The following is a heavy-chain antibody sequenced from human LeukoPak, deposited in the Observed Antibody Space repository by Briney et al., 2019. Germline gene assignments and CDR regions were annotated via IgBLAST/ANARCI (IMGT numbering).Heavy chain of an antibody. CDR3: AGGAQWLVYDY. D-gene: IGHD6-19*01. CDR2: IYYSGST. CDR1: GGSISSYY. V-gene: IGHV4-59*01. Sequence: SETLSLTCTVSGGSISSYYWSWIRQPPGKGLEWIAYIYYSGSTNYNPSLRSRITISLDTSKNQVSLKLTSVTAADTAVYYCAGGAQWLVYDYWGQGTLVTVSS. J-gene: IGHJ4*02.